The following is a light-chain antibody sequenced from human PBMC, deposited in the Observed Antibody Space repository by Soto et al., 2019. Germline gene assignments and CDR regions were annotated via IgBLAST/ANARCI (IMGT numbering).Light chain of an antibody. CDR3: SSYAGSSNFV. CDR2: EVT. J-gene: IGLJ1*01. V-gene: IGLV2-8*01. CDR1: SSDVGAYNS. Sequence: QSVLAQPASVSGSPGQSITISCTGTSSDVGAYNSVSWYQQHPHRAPKLMIYEVTKRPSGVPDRFSGSKSGNTASLTVSGLQAEDEADYYCSSYAGSSNFVFGTGTKVTVL.